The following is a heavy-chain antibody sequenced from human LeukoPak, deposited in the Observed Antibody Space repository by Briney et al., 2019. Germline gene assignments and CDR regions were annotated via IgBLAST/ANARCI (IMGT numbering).Heavy chain of an antibody. CDR2: FNPNSGGT. CDR1: GYTFTGYY. J-gene: IGHJ4*02. CDR3: ARGVRYSSSPGDY. Sequence: ASVKVSCKASGYTFTGYYMHWVRQAPGQGLEWMGWFNPNSGGTNYAQKIQGRVSMTRDTSISTAYMELSRLRSDDTAVYYCARGVRYSSSPGDYWGQGTLVTVSS. D-gene: IGHD6-6*01. V-gene: IGHV1-2*02.